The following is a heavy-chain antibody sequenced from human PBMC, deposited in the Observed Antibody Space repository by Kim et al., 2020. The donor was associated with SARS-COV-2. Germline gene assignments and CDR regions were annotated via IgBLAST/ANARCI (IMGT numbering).Heavy chain of an antibody. J-gene: IGHJ4*02. D-gene: IGHD1-26*01. V-gene: IGHV3-11*05. CDR3: ARDNWEDRRAFDY. Sequence: GGSLRLSCAASGFTFSNYYMNWVRQAPGKGLEWVSFINSGSSTKNYAGSVKGRFTISRDNAKNSLYLLMNSLRAEDTAVYYCARDNWEDRRAFDYWGQGTLVTVSS. CDR2: INSGSSTK. CDR1: GFTFSNYY.